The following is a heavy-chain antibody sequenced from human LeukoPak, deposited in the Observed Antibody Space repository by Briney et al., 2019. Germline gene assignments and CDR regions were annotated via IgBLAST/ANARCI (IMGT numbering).Heavy chain of an antibody. J-gene: IGHJ3*02. D-gene: IGHD2-8*01. Sequence: GGSLRLSCEASGITFSNHVLHWVRQAPGKGLEWVGLVSYDGYKKYYADSVRGRFTISRDFYSDTLYLQMNSLKTEDTAVYYCTRERGALFGIVLMPNGAFDIWGQGTMVTVSS. CDR2: VSYDGYKK. CDR1: GITFSNHV. V-gene: IGHV3-30-3*01. CDR3: TRERGALFGIVLMPNGAFDI.